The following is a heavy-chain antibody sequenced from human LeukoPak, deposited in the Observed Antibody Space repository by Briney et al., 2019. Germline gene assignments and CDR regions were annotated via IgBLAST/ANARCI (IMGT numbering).Heavy chain of an antibody. J-gene: IGHJ4*02. V-gene: IGHV1-18*01. CDR2: ISGYNGNT. CDR3: ARTNVYYYDSSDYYPYFDY. CDR1: GYTFTRYG. D-gene: IGHD3-22*01. Sequence: GASVKVSCKASGYTFTRYGISWVRQAPGQGLEWMGWISGYNGNTNYAQKLQGRVTMTTDTSTSTAYMELRSLRSDDTAVYYCARTNVYYYDSSDYYPYFDYWGQGTLVTVSS.